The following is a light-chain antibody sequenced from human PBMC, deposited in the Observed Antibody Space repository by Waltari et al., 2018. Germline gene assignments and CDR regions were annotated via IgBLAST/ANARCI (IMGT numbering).Light chain of an antibody. CDR1: QSVKSN. CDR2: GAS. J-gene: IGKJ4*01. Sequence: EVVMTQSPAMASVSPGERAALFCRASQSVKSNVAWYQQKPGQAPRLLLYGASTRATGVPVRFRGSGSGTEFTLTIRSLQSEDFAVYYCQQDDNWPPTFGGGAKVEIK. V-gene: IGKV3-15*01. CDR3: QQDDNWPPT.